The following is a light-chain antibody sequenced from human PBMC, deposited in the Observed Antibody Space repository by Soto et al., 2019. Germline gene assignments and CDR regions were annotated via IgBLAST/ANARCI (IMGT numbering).Light chain of an antibody. Sequence: QSVLTQPPSASETPGQRVTISCSGSSSNIGSHYVYWYQQLPGTAPKLLIYKNNLRPSGVPDRFSGSKSGTSASLAISGLRSEDEADYTCASWDDSLSGVIFGGGTKLTVL. V-gene: IGLV1-47*01. J-gene: IGLJ2*01. CDR2: KNN. CDR1: SSNIGSHY. CDR3: ASWDDSLSGVI.